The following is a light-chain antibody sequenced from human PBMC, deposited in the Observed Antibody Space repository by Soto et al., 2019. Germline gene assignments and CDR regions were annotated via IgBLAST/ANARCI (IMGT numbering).Light chain of an antibody. J-gene: IGLJ1*01. CDR2: ANK. Sequence: QSVLTQPPSVSGAPGQRVTISCTGSSSNIGPDYDVHWYQQLPGTAPKLLIYANKNRPAGVPDRFSASKSGTSASLAINGLQAEDEADYYCQSYDTSPSGYVFGGGTKVT. CDR1: SSNIGPDYD. V-gene: IGLV1-40*01. CDR3: QSYDTSPSGYV.